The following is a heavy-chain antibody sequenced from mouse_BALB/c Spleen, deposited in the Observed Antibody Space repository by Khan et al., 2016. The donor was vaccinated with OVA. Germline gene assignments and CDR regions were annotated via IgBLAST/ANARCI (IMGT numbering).Heavy chain of an antibody. CDR3: IRRGYDEAWFAY. J-gene: IGHJ3*01. CDR2: ISSAGSYT. V-gene: IGHV5-6*01. Sequence: EVELVESGGDLVKPGGSLKLSCAASGFIFSNYDMSWVRQTPDKRLEWVATISSAGSYTYHSDSVKGRFTISRDNAKNTLNLQMSRLQSEDTAMDFCIRRGYDEAWFAYWGQGTLVTVSA. D-gene: IGHD2-2*01. CDR1: GFIFSNYD.